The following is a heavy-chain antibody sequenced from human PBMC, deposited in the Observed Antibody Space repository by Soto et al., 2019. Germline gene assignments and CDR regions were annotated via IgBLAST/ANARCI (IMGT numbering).Heavy chain of an antibody. CDR1: GFTVSSNY. J-gene: IGHJ3*02. D-gene: IGHD2-2*01. CDR2: IYSGGST. Sequence: GGSLRLSCAASGFTVSSNYMSWVRQAPGKGLEWVSVIYSGGSTYYADSVKGRFTISRDNSKNTLYLQMNSLRAEDTAVYYCARVIPHWENYIVPAADIDPPRARGAFDIWGQGTMVTVSS. V-gene: IGHV3-66*01. CDR3: ARVIPHWENYIVPAADIDPPRARGAFDI.